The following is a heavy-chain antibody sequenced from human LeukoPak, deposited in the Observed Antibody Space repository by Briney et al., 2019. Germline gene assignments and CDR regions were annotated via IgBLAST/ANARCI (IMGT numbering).Heavy chain of an antibody. J-gene: IGHJ3*01. CDR2: MNPNNGNT. V-gene: IGHV1-8*01. CDR3: ARAPITMMAFDV. CDR1: GYTFTRFD. D-gene: IGHD3-22*01. Sequence: ASVKVSCKASGYTFTRFDINWVRQATGQGLEWMGWMNPNNGNTGFVQKFQGRVTMTRNTSISTAYMELSSLRSDDTAVYYCARAPITMMAFDVWGQGTVVTVSS.